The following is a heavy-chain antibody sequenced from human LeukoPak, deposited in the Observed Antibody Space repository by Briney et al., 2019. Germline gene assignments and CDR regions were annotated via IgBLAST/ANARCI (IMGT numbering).Heavy chain of an antibody. D-gene: IGHD3-9*01. CDR3: ESVGYDILTGYDY. J-gene: IGHJ4*02. Sequence: ASVKVSCKASGYTFTSYAMHWVRQAPGQRLEWMGWINAGNGNTKYSQKFQGRVTITRDTSASTAYMELSSLRTEDTSVYYGESVGYDILTGYDYWGQGTLVTVSS. V-gene: IGHV1-3*01. CDR2: INAGNGNT. CDR1: GYTFTSYA.